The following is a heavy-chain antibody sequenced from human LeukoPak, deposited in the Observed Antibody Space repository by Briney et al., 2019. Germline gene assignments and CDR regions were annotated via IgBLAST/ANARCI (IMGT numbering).Heavy chain of an antibody. V-gene: IGHV3-23*01. CDR2: ISGSGSST. CDR1: GFTFSTYA. D-gene: IGHD1-14*01. Sequence: GGSLRLSCAASGFTFSTYAMSWVRQALGKGLEWVSAISGSGSSTYYADSVKGRFTISRDISKNTLYLLMNSLRAEDTAVYSCAKQEAGWSNPLWLWGQGTLVTVSS. CDR3: AKQEAGWSNPLWL. J-gene: IGHJ4*02.